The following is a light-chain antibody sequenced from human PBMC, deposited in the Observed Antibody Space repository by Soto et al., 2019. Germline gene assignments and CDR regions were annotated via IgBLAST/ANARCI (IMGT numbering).Light chain of an antibody. J-gene: IGKJ4*01. CDR3: QQSHNAPLT. Sequence: DIRMTQSPSSLSASVGDRVTLTCRASEDIISYLNWYQHKPGRAPTVLVYGATNLPSGVPSRFSGSGSGTEFTFTIKSHQPEDFATYYCQQSHNAPLTFGGGTKVE. V-gene: IGKV1-39*01. CDR2: GAT. CDR1: EDIISY.